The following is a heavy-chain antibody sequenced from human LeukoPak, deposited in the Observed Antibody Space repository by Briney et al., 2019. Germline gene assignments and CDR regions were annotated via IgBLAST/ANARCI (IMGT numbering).Heavy chain of an antibody. V-gene: IGHV4-38-2*02. J-gene: IGHJ4*02. CDR1: GYSIGSGYY. D-gene: IGHD3-22*01. CDR3: ARIWSSGYPFDY. CDR2: IFQSGST. Sequence: SETLSLTCTVSGYSIGSGYYWGWIRQPPGKGLEWIGSIFQSGSTYYNPSLKSRVTISVDTSKNQVSLKLTSVTAADTAVYYCARIWSSGYPFDYWGQGTLVTVSS.